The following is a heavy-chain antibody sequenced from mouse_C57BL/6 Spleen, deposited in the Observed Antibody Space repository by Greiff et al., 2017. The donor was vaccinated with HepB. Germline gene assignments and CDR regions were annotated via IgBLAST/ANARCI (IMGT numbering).Heavy chain of an antibody. V-gene: IGHV1-9*01. Sequence: QVQLQQSGAELMKPGASVKLSCKATGYTFTGYWIEWVKQRPGHGLEWIGEILPGSGSTNYNEKFKGKATFTADTSSNTAYMQLSSLTTEDSAIYYCARWPYYYGSSYGYFDYWGQGTTLTVSS. J-gene: IGHJ2*01. CDR3: ARWPYYYGSSYGYFDY. CDR1: GYTFTGYW. CDR2: ILPGSGST. D-gene: IGHD1-1*01.